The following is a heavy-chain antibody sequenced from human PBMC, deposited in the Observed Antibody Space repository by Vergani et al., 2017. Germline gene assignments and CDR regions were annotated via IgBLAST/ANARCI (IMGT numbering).Heavy chain of an antibody. CDR1: GGSISSSSYY. CDR2: INHSGST. D-gene: IGHD6-13*01. V-gene: IGHV4-39*07. CDR3: ARGRRGSSSWNLWYYYGMDV. Sequence: QVQLQESGPGLVKPSETLSLTCTVSGGSISSSSYYWSWIRQPPGKGLEWIGEINHSGSTNYNPSLKSRVTISVDTSKNQFSLKLSSVTAADTAVYYCARGRRGSSSWNLWYYYGMDVWGQGTTVTVSS. J-gene: IGHJ6*02.